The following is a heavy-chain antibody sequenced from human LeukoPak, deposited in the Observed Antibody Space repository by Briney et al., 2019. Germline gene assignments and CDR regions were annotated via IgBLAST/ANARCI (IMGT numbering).Heavy chain of an antibody. D-gene: IGHD6-13*01. CDR1: GFTFDDYG. CDR3: ARLAAGSDYFDS. J-gene: IGHJ4*02. V-gene: IGHV3-7*04. Sequence: PGGSLRLSCAASGFTFDDYGMSWVRQAPGKGLEWVANIKPDGSEKHYVDSVKGRLTISRDNAKNSLYLQMNGLRAEDTAVYYCARLAAGSDYFDSWGQGTLVTVSS. CDR2: IKPDGSEK.